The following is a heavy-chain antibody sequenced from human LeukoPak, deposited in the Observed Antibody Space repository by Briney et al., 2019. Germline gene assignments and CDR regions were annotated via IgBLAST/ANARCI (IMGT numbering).Heavy chain of an antibody. V-gene: IGHV4-34*01. CDR2: INHSGST. CDR1: GFTVSSNY. Sequence: PGGSLRLSCAASGFTVSSNYMSWVRQPPGKGLEWIGEINHSGSTNYNPSLKSRVTISVDTSKNQFSLKLSSVTAADTAVYYCARSRYIVVVPAAPRAAWFDPWGQGTLVTVSS. J-gene: IGHJ5*02. D-gene: IGHD2-2*01. CDR3: ARSRYIVVVPAAPRAAWFDP.